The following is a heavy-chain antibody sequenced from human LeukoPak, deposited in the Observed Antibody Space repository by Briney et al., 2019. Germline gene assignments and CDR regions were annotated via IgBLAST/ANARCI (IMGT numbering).Heavy chain of an antibody. CDR2: ISGSGGST. J-gene: IGHJ6*02. CDR1: GFTFSSYA. V-gene: IGHV3-23*01. D-gene: IGHD3-3*01. Sequence: GGSLRLSCAGSGFTFSSYAMSWVRQAPGKGLEWVSAISGSGGSTYYADSVKGRFTISRDNSKNTLYLQMNSLRAEDTAVYYCAKLTPNRYDFWSGYADYYYYGMDVWGQGTTVTVSS. CDR3: AKLTPNRYDFWSGYADYYYYGMDV.